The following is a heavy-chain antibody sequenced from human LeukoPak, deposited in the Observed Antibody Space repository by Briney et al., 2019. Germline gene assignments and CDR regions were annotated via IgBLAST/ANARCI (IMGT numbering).Heavy chain of an antibody. CDR1: GGTFSSYA. D-gene: IGHD6-19*01. CDR2: IIPIFGTA. J-gene: IGHJ4*02. CDR3: ARGGYSSGWYPFDY. V-gene: IGHV1-69*13. Sequence: ASVKVSCKASGGTFSSYAISWVRQAPGQGLEWMGGIIPIFGTANYAQKFQGGVTITADESTSTAYMELSSLRSEDTAVYYCARGGYSSGWYPFDYWGQGTLVTVSS.